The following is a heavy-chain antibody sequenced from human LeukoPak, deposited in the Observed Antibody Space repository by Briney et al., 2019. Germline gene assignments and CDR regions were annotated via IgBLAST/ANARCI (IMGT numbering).Heavy chain of an antibody. CDR1: GYTFTSYG. CDR2: INPNSGGT. Sequence: RASVKVSCKASGYTFTSYGISWVRQAPGQGLEWMGWINPNSGGTNYAQKFQGWVTMTRDTSISTAYMELSRLRSDDTAVYYCARASMGDAFDIWGQGTMVTVSS. J-gene: IGHJ3*02. CDR3: ARASMGDAFDI. D-gene: IGHD1-26*01. V-gene: IGHV1-2*04.